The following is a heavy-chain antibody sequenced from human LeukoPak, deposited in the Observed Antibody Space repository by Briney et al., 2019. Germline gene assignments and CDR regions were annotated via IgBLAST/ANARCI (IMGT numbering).Heavy chain of an antibody. J-gene: IGHJ4*02. D-gene: IGHD3-16*02. CDR2: ISSSGSTI. CDR1: GFTFSDYY. Sequence: GGSLRLSCAASGFTFSDYYMSWIRQAPGQGLEWVSYISSSGSTIYYADTAKGRFTISRDNAKNSLYLQMNSLRAEDTAVYYCARVNIWGSYRMDDYWGQGTLVTVSS. V-gene: IGHV3-11*01. CDR3: ARVNIWGSYRMDDY.